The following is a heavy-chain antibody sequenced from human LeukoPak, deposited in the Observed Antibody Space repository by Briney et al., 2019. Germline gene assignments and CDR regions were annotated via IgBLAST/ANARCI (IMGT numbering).Heavy chain of an antibody. J-gene: IGHJ4*02. CDR3: VRDMFGGRDY. CDR2: INEAGSAT. D-gene: IGHD3-10*02. V-gene: IGHV3-74*01. CDR1: GFAFSSYW. Sequence: GGSLRLSCAASGFAFSSYWMHWVRHVPGKGLAWVSRINEAGSATSDADSVKGRFTISRDNAKNALYLQINSLRAEDTAVYYCVRDMFGGRDYWGQGTLVTVSS.